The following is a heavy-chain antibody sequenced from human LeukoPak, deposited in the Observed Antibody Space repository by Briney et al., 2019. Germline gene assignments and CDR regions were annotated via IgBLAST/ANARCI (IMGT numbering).Heavy chain of an antibody. D-gene: IGHD6-13*01. V-gene: IGHV4-4*02. J-gene: IGHJ4*02. CDR1: GGSISSSNW. CDR2: IYHSGST. CDR3: ARESTAASSWYLDY. Sequence: PSETLSLTCAVSGGSISSSNWWSWVRQPPGKGLEWIGEIYHSGSTNYNPSLKSRVTISVDKSKNQFSLKLSSVTAADTAVYYCARESTAASSWYLDYWGQGTLVTVSS.